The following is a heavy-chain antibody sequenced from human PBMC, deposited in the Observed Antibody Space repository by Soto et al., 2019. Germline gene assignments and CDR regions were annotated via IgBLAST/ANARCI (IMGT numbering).Heavy chain of an antibody. D-gene: IGHD3-10*01. V-gene: IGHV4-61*01. CDR2: IYYSGST. Sequence: SETLSLTCTVSGGSVNSGHYYWNWIRQSPGKGLEWIGYIYYSGSTNYNSSLKSRLSISIDTSRNQFSLKLTSVTAADTAVYYCARGSSLLPPDSGKKLDPWGQGILVTVSS. CDR3: ARGSSLLPPDSGKKLDP. CDR1: GGSVNSGHYY. J-gene: IGHJ5*01.